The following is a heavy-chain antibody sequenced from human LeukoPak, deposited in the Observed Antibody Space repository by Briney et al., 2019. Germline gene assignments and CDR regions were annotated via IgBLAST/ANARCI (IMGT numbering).Heavy chain of an antibody. CDR1: GYSISSGYY. CDR3: ARGGGAVTTVVAPRRSYYYYMDV. J-gene: IGHJ6*03. V-gene: IGHV4-38-2*02. Sequence: SETLSLTCTVSGYSISSGYYWGWIRQPPGKGLEWIGSIYHSGSTYYNPSLKSRVTISVDTSKNQFSLKLSSVTAADTAVYYCARGGGAVTTVVAPRRSYYYYMDVWGKGTTVTVSS. D-gene: IGHD4-23*01. CDR2: IYHSGST.